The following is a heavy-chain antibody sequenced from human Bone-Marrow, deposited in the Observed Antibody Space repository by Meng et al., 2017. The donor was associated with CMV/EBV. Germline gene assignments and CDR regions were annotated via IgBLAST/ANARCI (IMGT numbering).Heavy chain of an antibody. CDR3: ARDVDY. J-gene: IGHJ4*02. Sequence: GGSLRLSCAASGFTFDDYAMHWVRQAPGKGLEWVSGISWNSGSIGYADSVKGRFTISRDNAKNSLYLQMNSLRAEDTAVYYCARDVDYWGQGTLVTVSS. CDR1: GFTFDDYA. CDR2: ISWNSGSI. V-gene: IGHV3-9*01.